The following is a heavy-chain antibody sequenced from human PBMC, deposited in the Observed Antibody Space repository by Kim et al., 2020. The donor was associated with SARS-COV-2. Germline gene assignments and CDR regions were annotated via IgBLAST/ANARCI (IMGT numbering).Heavy chain of an antibody. CDR3: ARVLYVFSSAGGFDY. CDR2: INPNSGGT. V-gene: IGHV1-2*02. CDR1: GYTFTGYY. J-gene: IGHJ4*02. Sequence: ASVKVSCKASGYTFTGYYMHWVRQAPGQGLEWMGWINPNSGGTNYAQKFQGRVTMTRDTSISTAYMELSRLRSDDTAVYYCARVLYVFSSAGGFDYWGQGTLFTVSS. D-gene: IGHD6-25*01.